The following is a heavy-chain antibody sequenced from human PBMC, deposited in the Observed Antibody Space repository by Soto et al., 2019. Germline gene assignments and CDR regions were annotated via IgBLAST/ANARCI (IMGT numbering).Heavy chain of an antibody. J-gene: IGHJ3*02. Sequence: QVQLVQSGAEVKKPGASVKVSCKASGYTFTGNYMHWVRQAPGQGLEWMGWINPNGGGTNYAQKFQGRVTVTRDTSISTAYMELSRLRSDDTAVYYCARDGDSSSPFDIWGQGTMVTVSS. CDR1: GYTFTGNY. CDR2: INPNGGGT. CDR3: ARDGDSSSPFDI. D-gene: IGHD6-6*01. V-gene: IGHV1-2*02.